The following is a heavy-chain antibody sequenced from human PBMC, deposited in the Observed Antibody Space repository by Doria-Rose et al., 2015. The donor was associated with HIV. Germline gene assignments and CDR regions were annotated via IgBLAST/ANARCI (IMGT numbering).Heavy chain of an antibody. V-gene: IGHV4-59*01. D-gene: IGHD1-26*01. Sequence: QVQLQESGPGLVKPSETLSLTCSVSGSSISHYYRSWILQPPGTGLEYIRDIYYTGSTNYSPSLKSRVSISIDTSKNKFSLRLSSVTAADTAVYYCARVLSGTYDYWGQGTLVTVSS. CDR2: IYYTGST. J-gene: IGHJ4*02. CDR3: ARVLSGTYDY. CDR1: GSSISHYY.